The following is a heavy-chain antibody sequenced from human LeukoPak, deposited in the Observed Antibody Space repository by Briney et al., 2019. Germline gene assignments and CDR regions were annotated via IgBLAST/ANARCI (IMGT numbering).Heavy chain of an antibody. CDR1: GVTFSSYA. CDR2: ISGSGGST. V-gene: IGHV3-23*01. J-gene: IGHJ4*02. CDR3: AKDLANGYYFDY. Sequence: GGSLRLSCAASGVTFSSYAMSWVRQAPGKGLECVSAISGSGGSTYYADSVKGRFTISRDNSKNTLYLQMNSLRAEDTAVYYCAKDLANGYYFDYWGQGTLVTVSS. D-gene: IGHD4/OR15-4a*01.